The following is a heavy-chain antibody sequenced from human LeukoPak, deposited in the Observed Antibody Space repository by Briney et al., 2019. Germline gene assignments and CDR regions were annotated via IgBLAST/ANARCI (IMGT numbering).Heavy chain of an antibody. CDR3: AKLFSYYYYYMDV. J-gene: IGHJ6*03. V-gene: IGHV3-23*01. D-gene: IGHD3-10*02. CDR2: ISGSGGST. CDR1: GFTFSSYG. Sequence: PGGPLRLSCAASGFTFSSYGMSWVRQAPGKGLEWVSAISGSGGSTYYADSVKGRFTISRDNSKNTLYLQMNSLRAEDTAVYYCAKLFSYYYYYMDVWGKGTTVTISS.